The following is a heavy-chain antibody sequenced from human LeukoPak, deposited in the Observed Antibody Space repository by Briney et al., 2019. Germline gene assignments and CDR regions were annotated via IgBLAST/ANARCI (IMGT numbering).Heavy chain of an antibody. CDR2: IYTSVST. CDR3: AGGPYDFWSGYSLSGYYYYYMDV. V-gene: IGHV4-61*02. J-gene: IGHJ6*03. D-gene: IGHD3-3*01. Sequence: SETLSLTCTLSGRSIRSGTYYWSWIRQPAGKGLEWIGRIYTSVSTNYNPALKSRVTISVDTSKNQFSLKLSSVTAADTAVYYCAGGPYDFWSGYSLSGYYYYYMDVWGKGTTVTVSS. CDR1: GRSIRSGTYY.